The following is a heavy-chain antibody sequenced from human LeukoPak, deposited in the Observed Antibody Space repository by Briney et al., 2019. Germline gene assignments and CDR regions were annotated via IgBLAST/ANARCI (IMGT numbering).Heavy chain of an antibody. V-gene: IGHV1-18*01. CDR3: ARSLPYYGSGSYFDY. CDR1: GYTFTSYS. J-gene: IGHJ4*02. D-gene: IGHD3-10*01. Sequence: ASVKVSCKASGYTFTSYSLNWVRQAPGQGLGWMGWINTYNGNTNYAQKLQGRVTMTTDTSTSTVYMELRSLRSDDTAVYYCARSLPYYGSGSYFDYWGQGTLVAVSS. CDR2: INTYNGNT.